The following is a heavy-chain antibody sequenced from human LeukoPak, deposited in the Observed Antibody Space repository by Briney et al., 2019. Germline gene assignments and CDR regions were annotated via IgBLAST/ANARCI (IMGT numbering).Heavy chain of an antibody. CDR1: GYTFTGYY. D-gene: IGHD4-23*01. CDR2: INPNSGGT. J-gene: IGHJ2*01. V-gene: IGHV1-2*02. Sequence: ASVKVSCKASGYTFTGYYMHWVRQAPGQGLEWMGWINPNSGGTNYAQKFQGRVTMTRDTSITTTYMELSRLSSDDTAVYYCARHPGKVTNDWYFDLWGRGTLVTVSS. CDR3: ARHPGKVTNDWYFDL.